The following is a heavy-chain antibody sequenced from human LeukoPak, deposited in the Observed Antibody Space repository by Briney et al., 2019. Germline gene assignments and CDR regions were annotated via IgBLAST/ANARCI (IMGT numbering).Heavy chain of an antibody. CDR3: ARAYVGYVWGSYSQRGYFDY. V-gene: IGHV4-34*01. D-gene: IGHD3-16*01. J-gene: IGHJ4*02. CDR2: INHSGST. Sequence: SETLSLTCAVYGGSFSGYYWSWIRQPPGKGLEWIGEINHSGSTNYNPSLKSRVTISVDTSKNQFSLKLSSVTAADTAVYYCARAYVGYVWGSYSQRGYFDYWGQGTLVTVSS. CDR1: GGSFSGYY.